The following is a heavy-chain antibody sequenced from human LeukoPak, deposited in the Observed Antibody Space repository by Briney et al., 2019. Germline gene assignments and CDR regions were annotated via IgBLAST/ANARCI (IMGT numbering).Heavy chain of an antibody. Sequence: GGSLRLSCAASGFTFRDFSMHWVRQVPGKDLEWVSLISGDGGATHYADSVKGRFTISRDNSKNSVYLQMSSLRVEDTAFYYCAKGNNSFSFNFDYCGQGTLVTVSS. CDR2: ISGDGGAT. D-gene: IGHD1-14*01. V-gene: IGHV3-43*02. CDR1: GFTFRDFS. CDR3: AKGNNSFSFNFDY. J-gene: IGHJ4*02.